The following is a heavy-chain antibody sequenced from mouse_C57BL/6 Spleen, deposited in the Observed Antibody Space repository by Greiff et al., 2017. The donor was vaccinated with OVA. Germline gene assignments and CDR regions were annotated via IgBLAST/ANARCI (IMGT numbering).Heavy chain of an antibody. CDR3: ARRDYGSRYYFDY. CDR2: IYPRSGNT. D-gene: IGHD1-1*01. J-gene: IGHJ2*01. V-gene: IGHV1-81*01. Sequence: VQGVESGAELARPGASVKLSCKASGYTFTSYGISWVKQRTGQGLEWIGEIYPRSGNTYYNEKFKGKATLTADKSSSTAYMELRSLTSEDSAVYFCARRDYGSRYYFDYWGQGTTLTVSS. CDR1: GYTFTSYG.